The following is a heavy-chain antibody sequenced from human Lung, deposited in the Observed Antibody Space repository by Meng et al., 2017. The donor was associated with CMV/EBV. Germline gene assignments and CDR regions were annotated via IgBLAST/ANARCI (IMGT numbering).Heavy chain of an antibody. V-gene: IGHV4-61*08. CDR1: GGSFGRGVNY. CDR2: IYYTRNT. D-gene: IGHD2-2*01. CDR3: ESGNCSSSSGYSYDYYGIDV. Sequence: GSLRLSCRVSGGSFGRGVNYYHWIRQPPGKGLEWIGKIYYTRNTNSNPSLKRRVSISVDTNKNQFSVMFTSVTAADAAVYYSESGNCSSSSGYSYDYYGIDVWGQGTTVTVSS. J-gene: IGHJ6*02.